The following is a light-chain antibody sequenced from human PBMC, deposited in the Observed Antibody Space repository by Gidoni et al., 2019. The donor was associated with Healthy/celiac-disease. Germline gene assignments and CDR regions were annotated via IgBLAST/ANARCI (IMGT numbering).Light chain of an antibody. CDR1: SSDVGGYHY. Sequence: QSALTQPASVSGSPGPSITISCTGPSSDVGGYHYVSWYQHHPGKAPKLMIYEVSNRPSGVSNRFSGSKSGNTASLTISGLQAEDEADYYCSSYTSSSTLVFGGGTKLTVL. CDR2: EVS. J-gene: IGLJ2*01. CDR3: SSYTSSSTLV. V-gene: IGLV2-14*01.